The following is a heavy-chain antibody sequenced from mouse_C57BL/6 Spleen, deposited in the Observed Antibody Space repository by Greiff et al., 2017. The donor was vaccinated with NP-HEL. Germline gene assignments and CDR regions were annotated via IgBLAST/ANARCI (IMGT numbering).Heavy chain of an antibody. CDR3: ARSGNYGYFDV. D-gene: IGHD2-1*01. V-gene: IGHV1-69*01. CDR1: GYTFTSYW. Sequence: VQLQQPGAELVMPGASVKLSCKASGYTFTSYWMHRVKQRPGQGLEWIGEIDPSDSYTNYNQKFKGKSTLTVDKSSSTAYMQLSSLTSEDSAVYYCARSGNYGYFDVWGTGTTVTVSS. J-gene: IGHJ1*03. CDR2: IDPSDSYT.